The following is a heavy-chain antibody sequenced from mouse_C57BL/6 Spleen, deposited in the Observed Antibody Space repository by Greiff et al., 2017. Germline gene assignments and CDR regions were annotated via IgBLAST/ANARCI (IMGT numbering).Heavy chain of an antibody. V-gene: IGHV1-82*01. Sequence: QVHVKQSGPELVKPGASVKISCKASGYAFSSSWMNWVKQRPGKGLEWIGRIYPGDGDTNYNGKFKGKATLTADKSSSTAYMQLSSLTSEDSAVYFCARSDYGSSYEFAYWGQGTLVTVSA. CDR1: GYAFSSSW. J-gene: IGHJ3*01. CDR3: ARSDYGSSYEFAY. D-gene: IGHD1-1*01. CDR2: IYPGDGDT.